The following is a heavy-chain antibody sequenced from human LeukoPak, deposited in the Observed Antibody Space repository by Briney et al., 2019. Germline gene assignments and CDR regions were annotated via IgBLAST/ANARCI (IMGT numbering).Heavy chain of an antibody. CDR3: AKESGKFDY. CDR1: GLTFHDYA. Sequence: QSGGSLRLSCVASGLTFHDYAMHWVRQAPGKGLEWVSLISADGVSTFYADSVRGRFSISRDNSKNSLYLQMNSLRTEDTAMYYCAKESGKFDYWGQGTLVAVSS. J-gene: IGHJ4*02. V-gene: IGHV3-43*02. CDR2: ISADGVST.